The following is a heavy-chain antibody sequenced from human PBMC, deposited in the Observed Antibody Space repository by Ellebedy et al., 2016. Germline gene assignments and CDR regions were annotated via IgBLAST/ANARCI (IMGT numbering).Heavy chain of an antibody. J-gene: IGHJ5*02. CDR3: ARIEGP. V-gene: IGHV3-11*06. CDR2: IASTSPYT. Sequence: GGSLRLSCSASGFTFTNYYMSWMRQAPGKGLEWVSSIASTSPYTNYADSVKGRFTISRDDAKNSVYLQMNSLRAEDTAVYYCARIEGPWGQGTLVTVSS. CDR1: GFTFTNYY.